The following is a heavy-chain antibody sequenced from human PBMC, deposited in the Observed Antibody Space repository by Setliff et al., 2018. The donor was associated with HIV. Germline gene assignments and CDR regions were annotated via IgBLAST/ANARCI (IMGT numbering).Heavy chain of an antibody. CDR1: GYIFTGYW. J-gene: IGHJ6*03. V-gene: IGHV5-10-1*01. D-gene: IGHD6-19*01. CDR2: IDPSGSYT. CDR3: SRRSTAVAGTPYYYYMDV. Sequence: PGESLKISCKGSGYIFTGYWISWVRQMPGQGLEWMGRIDPSGSYTNYSPSFQGHVTISADKSISTAYLQWSSLKASDTAIYYCSRRSTAVAGTPYYYYMDVWGKGTTVTVSS.